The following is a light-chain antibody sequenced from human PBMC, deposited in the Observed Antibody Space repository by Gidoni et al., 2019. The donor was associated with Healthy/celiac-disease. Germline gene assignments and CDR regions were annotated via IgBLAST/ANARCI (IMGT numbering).Light chain of an antibody. Sequence: DIQMTQSPSSLSASVGDRVTITCRASQSISSHLHWYQQKPGKAPKHLIYAASSLQSGVPSRFSGSGSGTDFTIPISSLQHEDVATYYCQQSYSTLTWTFXQXTKVEIK. V-gene: IGKV1-39*01. CDR2: AAS. CDR3: QQSYSTLTWT. CDR1: QSISSH. J-gene: IGKJ1*01.